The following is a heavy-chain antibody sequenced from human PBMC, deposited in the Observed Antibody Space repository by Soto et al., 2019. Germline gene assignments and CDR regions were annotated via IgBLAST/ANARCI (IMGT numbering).Heavy chain of an antibody. D-gene: IGHD2-2*01. J-gene: IGHJ5*02. CDR3: AKDNCISTSCYRLYNWFDP. CDR2: ISWDGGSK. Sequence: GGSLRLSCAASGFKFDDYTMHWVRQAPGKGLEWVSLISWDGGSKYYADSVKGRFTISRDNSKNTLYLQMNSLRAEDTAVYYCAKDNCISTSCYRLYNWFDPWGQGTLVTVSS. CDR1: GFKFDDYT. V-gene: IGHV3-43*01.